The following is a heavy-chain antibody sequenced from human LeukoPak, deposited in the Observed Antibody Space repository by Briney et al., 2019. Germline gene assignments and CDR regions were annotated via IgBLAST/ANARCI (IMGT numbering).Heavy chain of an antibody. CDR2: SYHFGST. J-gene: IGHJ4*02. Sequence: SETLSLTCTVSGDPISSHSDYKWTWIRQRRGKGLEWIGYSYHFGSTNYNPSLKSRVAISVDTSKNQFSLKLTSVTAADTAVYYCAREYSGFDYWGQGTLVTVSS. CDR1: GDPISSHSDY. V-gene: IGHV4-61*08. CDR3: AREYSGFDY. D-gene: IGHD5-12*01.